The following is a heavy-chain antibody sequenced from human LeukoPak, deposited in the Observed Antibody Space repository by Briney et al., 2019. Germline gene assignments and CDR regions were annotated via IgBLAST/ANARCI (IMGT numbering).Heavy chain of an antibody. CDR3: ARDGRLWQQPFDY. Sequence: SSETLSLTCTVSGGSISSGDYYWSWIRQPPGKGLEWIGNIYYSGSTYYNPSLRSRVTISVDTSKNQFSLKLSSVTAADTAVYYCARDGRLWQQPFDYWGQGTLVTVSS. D-gene: IGHD6-13*01. J-gene: IGHJ4*02. CDR2: IYYSGST. V-gene: IGHV4-30-4*08. CDR1: GGSISSGDYY.